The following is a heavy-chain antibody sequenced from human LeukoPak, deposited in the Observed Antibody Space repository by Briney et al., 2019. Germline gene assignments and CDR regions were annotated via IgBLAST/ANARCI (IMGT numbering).Heavy chain of an antibody. J-gene: IGHJ4*02. CDR3: ARHALASPFDI. Sequence: SETLSLTCTVSGGSMNNYYWSWIRQPPRKGLEWISYIYQTGDTNSNPSLRSRVSTSLDISKNQFSLMLSSVTAADTAIYYCARHALASPFDIWGRGVLVTVSS. V-gene: IGHV4-59*08. CDR2: IYQTGDT. D-gene: IGHD2-15*01. CDR1: GGSMNNYY.